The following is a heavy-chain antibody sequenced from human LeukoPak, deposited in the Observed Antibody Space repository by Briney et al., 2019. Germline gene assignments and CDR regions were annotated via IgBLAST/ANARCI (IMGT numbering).Heavy chain of an antibody. CDR1: GGSFSGYY. D-gene: IGHD3-22*01. CDR2: INHSGST. Sequence: SETLSFTCAVYGGSFSGYYWSWIRQPPGKGLEWIGEINHSGSTNYNPSLKSRVTISVDTSKNQFSLKLSSVTAADTAVYYCARGIGSGYFQHWGQGTLVTVSS. V-gene: IGHV4-34*01. CDR3: ARGIGSGYFQH. J-gene: IGHJ1*01.